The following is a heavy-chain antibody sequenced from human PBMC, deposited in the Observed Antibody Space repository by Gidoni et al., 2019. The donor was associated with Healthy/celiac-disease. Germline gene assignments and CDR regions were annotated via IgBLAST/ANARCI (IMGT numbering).Heavy chain of an antibody. D-gene: IGHD3-22*01. CDR1: GGSFRGYY. J-gene: IGHJ3*02. V-gene: IGHV4-34*01. Sequence: QVQLQQWGAGLLKPSETLSRTCAVYGGSFRGYYWSWIRQPPGKGREWIGEIKHSGSTNYNPALNSRDTIAVATSKNPFSLTLSSVTAADTAVYYCARWGRIVVSLDAFDIWCQGTMVTVSS. CDR3: ARWGRIVVSLDAFDI. CDR2: IKHSGST.